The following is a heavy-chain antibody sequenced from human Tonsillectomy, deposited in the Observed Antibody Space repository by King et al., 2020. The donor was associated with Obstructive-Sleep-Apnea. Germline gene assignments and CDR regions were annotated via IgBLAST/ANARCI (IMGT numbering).Heavy chain of an antibody. CDR3: ASDDGLGDHIDY. V-gene: IGHV1-3*04. J-gene: IGHJ4*02. Sequence: VQLVESGADVKKPGASVKVSCKASGYTFISYAMHWVRQAPGQRLEGMGWINTGNGNTKYSQKFLGRVTITRGTSAKTAYMERSSLRSEDTAVYYCASDDGLGDHIDYWGQGTLVTVPS. CDR2: INTGNGNT. CDR1: GYTFISYA. D-gene: IGHD5-24*01.